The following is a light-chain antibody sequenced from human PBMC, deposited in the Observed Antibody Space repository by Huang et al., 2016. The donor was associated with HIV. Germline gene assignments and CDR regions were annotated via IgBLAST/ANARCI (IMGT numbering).Light chain of an antibody. CDR2: SAY. J-gene: IGKJ5*01. CDR1: QSIDGY. V-gene: IGKV1-39*01. Sequence: IQMTQSPFSLSASVGDRVTITCRASQSIDGYLNWYQQKPGKAHKLLISSAYTLHTGVPPRFSCSGSGTDYTLIIDNLQPDDFATYFCQQSYSTLITFGQGSRL. CDR3: QQSYSTLIT.